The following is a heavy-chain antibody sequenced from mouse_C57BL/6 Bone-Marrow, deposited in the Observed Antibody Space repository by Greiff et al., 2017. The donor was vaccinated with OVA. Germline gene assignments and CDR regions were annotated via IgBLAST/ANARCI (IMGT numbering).Heavy chain of an antibody. V-gene: IGHV1-69*01. Sequence: QVQLQQPGAALVMPGASVKLSCKASGYTFTSYWMHWVKQRPGQGLEWIGELDPSDSYTNYNQKFKGQSTLTADKSSSTAYMQLSSLTSEDSAVYYCARSPYCGSSSNWDVLWGQGTTLTVSS. CDR1: GYTFTSYW. CDR2: LDPSDSYT. J-gene: IGHJ2*01. D-gene: IGHD1-1*01. CDR3: ARSPYCGSSSNWDVL.